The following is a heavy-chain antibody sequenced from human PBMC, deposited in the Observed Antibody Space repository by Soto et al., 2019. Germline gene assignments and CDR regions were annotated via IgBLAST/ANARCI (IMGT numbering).Heavy chain of an antibody. CDR2: IWYDGSNK. D-gene: IGHD1-7*01. CDR3: ARDPSFVTGSTYYYYYGMDV. CDR1: GFTFSSYD. Sequence: GGSLRLSCAASGFTFSSYDMHWVRQAPGKGLEWVAVIWYDGSNKYYADSVKGRFTISRDNSKNTLYLQMNSLRAEDTAVYYCARDPSFVTGSTYYYYYGMDVWGQGTTVTVSS. J-gene: IGHJ6*02. V-gene: IGHV3-33*01.